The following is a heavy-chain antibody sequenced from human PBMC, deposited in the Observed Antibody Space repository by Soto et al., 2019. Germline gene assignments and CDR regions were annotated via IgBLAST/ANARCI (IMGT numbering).Heavy chain of an antibody. CDR2: INHSGST. Sequence: SDTLSLTCAVYGGSFSGYYWSWIRQPPGKGLEWIGEINHSGSTNYNPSLKSRVTISVDTSKNQFSLKLSSVTAADTAVYYCARYMEAEYQLLSRYYYYGMDVWGQGTTVTVSS. CDR3: ARYMEAEYQLLSRYYYYGMDV. V-gene: IGHV4-34*01. D-gene: IGHD2-2*01. CDR1: GGSFSGYY. J-gene: IGHJ6*02.